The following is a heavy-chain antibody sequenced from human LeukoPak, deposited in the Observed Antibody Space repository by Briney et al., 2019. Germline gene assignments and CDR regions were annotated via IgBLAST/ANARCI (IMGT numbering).Heavy chain of an antibody. V-gene: IGHV1-2*06. Sequence: ASVKVSCKASGYTFTGYYMHWVRQAPGQGLEWMGRINPNSGGTNYAQKFQGRVTMTRDTSISTAYMELSRLRSDDTAVYYCARALDQYYDFWSCYTPSDWGQGTLVTVSS. CDR2: INPNSGGT. J-gene: IGHJ4*02. D-gene: IGHD3-3*01. CDR3: ARALDQYYDFWSCYTPSD. CDR1: GYTFTGYY.